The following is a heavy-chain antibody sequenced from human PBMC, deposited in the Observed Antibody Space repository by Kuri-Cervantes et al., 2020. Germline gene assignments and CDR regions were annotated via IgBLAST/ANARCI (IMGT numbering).Heavy chain of an antibody. CDR2: ISGYNGNT. J-gene: IGHJ4*02. CDR3: ARGPTILAIDY. V-gene: IGHV1-18*01. Sequence: ASVKVSCKASGYTFTSYGLNWVRQAPGQGPEWMGWISGYNGNTNYAQKFQGRVTMTTDTSTSTSYMELRSLRSDDTAMYYCARGPTILAIDYWGQGTLVTVSS. D-gene: IGHD5-24*01. CDR1: GYTFTSYG.